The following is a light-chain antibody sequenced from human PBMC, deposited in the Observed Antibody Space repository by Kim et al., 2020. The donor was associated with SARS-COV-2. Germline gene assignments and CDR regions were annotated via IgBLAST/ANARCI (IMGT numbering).Light chain of an antibody. V-gene: IGKV3-15*01. CDR1: QSVSSN. Sequence: DIVMTQSPATLSVSPGERATLSCRASQSVSSNLAWYQQKPGQAPRLLIYGASTRATGFPARFSGSESGTEFTLTITSLQSEDFAVYYCQQYNTWPRTFGQGTKLEI. CDR2: GAS. J-gene: IGKJ2*01. CDR3: QQYNTWPRT.